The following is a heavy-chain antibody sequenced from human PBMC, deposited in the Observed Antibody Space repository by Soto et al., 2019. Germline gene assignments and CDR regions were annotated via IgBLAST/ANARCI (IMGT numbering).Heavy chain of an antibody. V-gene: IGHV3-23*01. CDR1: GFTFSSYA. CDR3: AKSNRAIFGVVIMGMDV. D-gene: IGHD3-3*01. Sequence: GGSLRLSCAASGFTFSSYAMSWVRQAPGKGLEWVSAISGSGGSTYYADSVKGRFTISRDNSKNTLYLQMNSLRAEDTAVYYCAKSNRAIFGVVIMGMDVWGQGTTVTVS. CDR2: ISGSGGST. J-gene: IGHJ6*02.